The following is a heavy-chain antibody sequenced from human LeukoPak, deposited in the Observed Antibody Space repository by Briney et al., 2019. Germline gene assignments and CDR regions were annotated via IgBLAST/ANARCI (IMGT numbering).Heavy chain of an antibody. CDR1: GFTFSSYA. CDR2: ISYDGSNK. CDR3: ARGMATIQTSLDY. J-gene: IGHJ4*02. V-gene: IGHV3-30*14. Sequence: GGSLRLSCAASGFTFSSYAMHWVRQAPGKGLEWVAVISYDGSNKYYADSVKGRFTISRDNSKNTLYLQMGSLRAEDMAVYYCARGMATIQTSLDYWGQGTLVTVSS. D-gene: IGHD5-12*01.